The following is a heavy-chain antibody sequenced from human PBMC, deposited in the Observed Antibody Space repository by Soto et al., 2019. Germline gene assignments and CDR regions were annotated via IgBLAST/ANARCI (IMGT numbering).Heavy chain of an antibody. D-gene: IGHD3-16*02. V-gene: IGHV3-74*03. CDR3: TRDISYRAFDI. Sequence: GGSLRLSCAASGFTFSNYWMHWVRQAPGKGLVWVSRINTDGSSTKYADSVKGRFTISRDNAKNTLYLQMNSLRADDTAMYYCTRDISYRAFDIWGQGTMVT. J-gene: IGHJ3*02. CDR2: INTDGSST. CDR1: GFTFSNYW.